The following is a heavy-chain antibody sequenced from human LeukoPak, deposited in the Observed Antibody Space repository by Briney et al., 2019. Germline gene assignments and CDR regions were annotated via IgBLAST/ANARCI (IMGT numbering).Heavy chain of an antibody. Sequence: GGSLRLSCAASGFSFNNYAMSWFRQAPGKGLEWVGFIRSKAYGGTTEYAASVKGRFTISRDDSKSIAYLQMNSLKTEDTAVYYCTRDGSGSYFPYYGMDVWGQGTTVTVSS. CDR3: TRDGSGSYFPYYGMDV. J-gene: IGHJ6*02. V-gene: IGHV3-49*03. D-gene: IGHD3-10*01. CDR1: GFSFNNYA. CDR2: IRSKAYGGTT.